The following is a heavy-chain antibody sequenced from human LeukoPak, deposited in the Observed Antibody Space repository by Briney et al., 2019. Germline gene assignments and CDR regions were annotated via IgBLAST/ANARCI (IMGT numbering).Heavy chain of an antibody. V-gene: IGHV5-51*01. Sequence: GESLKISCKGSGYSFTSYWIGWVRQMPGKGLEWIGIIYPGDSDTRYSPSFQGQVTISADKRISTAYLEWSSLKASDSAMYYCARRSSGWYLDYWGQGTLVSVSS. J-gene: IGHJ4*02. D-gene: IGHD6-19*01. CDR3: ARRSSGWYLDY. CDR2: IYPGDSDT. CDR1: GYSFTSYW.